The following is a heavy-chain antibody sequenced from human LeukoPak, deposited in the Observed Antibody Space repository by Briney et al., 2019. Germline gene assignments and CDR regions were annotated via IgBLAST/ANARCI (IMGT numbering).Heavy chain of an antibody. CDR2: INPSGGST. CDR3: AREFKPPGMSMIADFYGMDV. V-gene: IGHV1-46*01. J-gene: IGHJ6*02. D-gene: IGHD3-22*01. Sequence: ASVKVSCKASGYTFTGYYMHWVRQAPGQGLEWMGIINPSGGSTSYAQKFQGRVTMTRDTSTSTVYMELSSLRSEDTAVYFCAREFKPPGMSMIADFYGMDVWGQGTTVTVSS. CDR1: GYTFTGYY.